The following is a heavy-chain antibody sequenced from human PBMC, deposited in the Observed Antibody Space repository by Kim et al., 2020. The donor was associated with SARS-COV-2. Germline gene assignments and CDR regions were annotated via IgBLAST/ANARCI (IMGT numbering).Heavy chain of an antibody. D-gene: IGHD3-22*01. CDR3: ARWWDDSSGYATVANWYFDL. Sequence: GESLKISCKGSGYSFTSYWISWVRQMPGKGLEWMGRIDPSDSYTNYSPSFQGHVTISADKSISTAYLQWSSLKASDTAMYYCARWWDDSSGYATVANWYFDLWGRGTLVTVSS. CDR1: GYSFTSYW. J-gene: IGHJ2*01. CDR2: IDPSDSYT. V-gene: IGHV5-10-1*01.